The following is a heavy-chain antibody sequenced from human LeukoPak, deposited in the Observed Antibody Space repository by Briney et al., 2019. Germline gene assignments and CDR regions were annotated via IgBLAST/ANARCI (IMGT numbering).Heavy chain of an antibody. V-gene: IGHV3-53*01. CDR3: AKVAPGDYINWFDP. J-gene: IGHJ5*02. Sequence: GSLRLSFAVSGFTVSNNYMSWVRQAPGKGLEGVSLIYGGGSTYYADSVKGRFTISRGNSKNTLYLQMNSLRAEDTAVYYCAKVAPGDYINWFDPWGQGTLVTVSS. CDR2: IYGGGST. CDR1: GFTVSNNY. D-gene: IGHD4-17*01.